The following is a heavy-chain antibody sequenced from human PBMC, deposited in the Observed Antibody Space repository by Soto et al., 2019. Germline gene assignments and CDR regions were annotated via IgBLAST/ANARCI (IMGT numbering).Heavy chain of an antibody. D-gene: IGHD2-21*02. Sequence: EVQLVESGGGLVQPGRSLRLSCAASGFTFDDYAMHWVRQAPGKGPEWVSGISGKSGRIGYADSVKGRFTISRDNAKNSLYLQMNSLRVEDTSVYYCARAGYCGPGCYYYFDYWGQGTLVTVSS. CDR2: ISGKSGRI. J-gene: IGHJ4*02. V-gene: IGHV3-9*01. CDR1: GFTFDDYA. CDR3: ARAGYCGPGCYYYFDY.